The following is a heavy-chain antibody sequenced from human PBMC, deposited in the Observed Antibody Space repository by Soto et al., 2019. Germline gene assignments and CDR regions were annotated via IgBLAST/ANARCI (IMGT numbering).Heavy chain of an antibody. Sequence: EVQLVESGGGLVKPGGSLRLSCAASGFTFSTFGMTWVRQAPGKGLEWVSPTSSGSGYIYYADSVKGPFTISRDNPKKPLELQMNRPRAGDTAMFYLASGVIGVPAGFEDWGQGALVTVSS. D-gene: IGHD3-3*01. J-gene: IGHJ4*02. CDR1: GFTFSTFG. V-gene: IGHV3-21*01. CDR2: TSSGSGYI. CDR3: ASGVIGVPAGFED.